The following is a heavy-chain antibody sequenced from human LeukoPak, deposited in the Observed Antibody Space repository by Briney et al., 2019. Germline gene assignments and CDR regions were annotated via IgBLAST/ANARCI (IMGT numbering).Heavy chain of an antibody. D-gene: IGHD4-17*01. CDR1: GITFSSYW. CDR2: VDHGGSGT. Sequence: GGSLRLSCAASGITFSSYWMHWVRQAPGKGLVCVSRVDHGGSGTVYADSVKGRFTISRNNAKNTLYLQMNSLRAEDTAVYYCVREVSGDPWHNWFDPWGQGTLVTVSS. V-gene: IGHV3-74*03. J-gene: IGHJ5*02. CDR3: VREVSGDPWHNWFDP.